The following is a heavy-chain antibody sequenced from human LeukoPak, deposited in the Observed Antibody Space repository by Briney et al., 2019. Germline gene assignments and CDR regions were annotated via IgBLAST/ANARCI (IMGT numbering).Heavy chain of an antibody. CDR2: ISWNSGSI. V-gene: IGHV3-9*01. D-gene: IGHD2-2*01. J-gene: IGHJ5*02. CDR3: AKVEYQLVS. CDR1: GFTFDDYA. Sequence: GRSLRLSCAASGFTFDDYAMHWVRQAPGEGLEWVSGISWNSGSIGYADSVKGRFTISRDNAKNSLYLQMNSLRAEDTALYYCAKVEYQLVSWGQGTLVTVSS.